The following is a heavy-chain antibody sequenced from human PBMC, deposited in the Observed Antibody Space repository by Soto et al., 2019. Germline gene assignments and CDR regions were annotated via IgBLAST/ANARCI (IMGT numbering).Heavy chain of an antibody. V-gene: IGHV4-59*12. D-gene: IGHD2-15*01. Sequence: SETLSLTCTVSGGSISTYYWSWIRQPPGTGLEWIGYVYYSGTTNYNPSLKSRVTISVDTSKNQFSLNLSSVTAADTAVYYCGRWVEVSLDYFDSWGQGTPVTVSS. CDR3: GRWVEVSLDYFDS. CDR1: GGSISTYY. J-gene: IGHJ4*02. CDR2: VYYSGTT.